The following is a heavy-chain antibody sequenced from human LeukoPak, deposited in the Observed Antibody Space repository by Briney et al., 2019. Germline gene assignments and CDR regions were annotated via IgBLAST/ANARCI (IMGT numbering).Heavy chain of an antibody. J-gene: IGHJ3*02. V-gene: IGHV3-21*01. CDR1: GFTFSSYS. CDR3: ARDYSSSWYFGAFDI. Sequence: GGSLRLSCAASGFTFSSYSMNWVRQAPGKGLEWVSSISSSSSYIYYADSVKGRFTISRDNAKNSLYLQMNSLRAEDTAVYYCARDYSSSWYFGAFDIWGQGTMVTVSS. CDR2: ISSSSSYI. D-gene: IGHD6-13*01.